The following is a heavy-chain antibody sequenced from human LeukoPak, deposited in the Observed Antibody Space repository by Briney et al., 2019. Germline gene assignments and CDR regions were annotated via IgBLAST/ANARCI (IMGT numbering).Heavy chain of an antibody. J-gene: IGHJ6*03. Sequence: SETLSLTCTVSGGSISSYYWSWIRQPPGEGLEWLGYIYYSGSSNYNPSLKSRVTMSADTSKNQFSLKLSSVTAADTAVYYCARVPGSYYYYYYMDVWGKGTTVTVSS. CDR2: IYYSGSS. V-gene: IGHV4-59*01. CDR1: GGSISSYY. CDR3: ARVPGSYYYYYYMDV.